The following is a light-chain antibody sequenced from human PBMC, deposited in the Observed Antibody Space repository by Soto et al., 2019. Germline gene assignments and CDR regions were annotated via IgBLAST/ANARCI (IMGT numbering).Light chain of an antibody. Sequence: EIVLTQSPATLSLSPGEKATLSCRASPSVSSYLAWYQQKPGQAPRLLMFDASLRATGIPARFSGTGSETDFTLTITRLEPEDFAVYYCQQRGNWPWTFGQGTKVEIK. J-gene: IGKJ1*01. CDR1: PSVSSY. V-gene: IGKV3-11*01. CDR3: QQRGNWPWT. CDR2: DAS.